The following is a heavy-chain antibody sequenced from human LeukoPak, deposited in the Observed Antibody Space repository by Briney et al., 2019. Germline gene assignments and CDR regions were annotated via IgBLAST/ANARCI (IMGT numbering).Heavy chain of an antibody. CDR1: GFTFSSYS. Sequence: GGSLRLSCAASGFTFSSYSMNWVRQAPGKGLEWVSSISSSSSYIYYADSVKGRFTISRDNAKNSLYLQMNSLRAEDTAVYYCARSRYDYVWGSYRYTVIFDYWGQGTLVTVSS. V-gene: IGHV3-21*01. CDR3: ARSRYDYVWGSYRYTVIFDY. CDR2: ISSSSSYI. J-gene: IGHJ4*02. D-gene: IGHD3-16*02.